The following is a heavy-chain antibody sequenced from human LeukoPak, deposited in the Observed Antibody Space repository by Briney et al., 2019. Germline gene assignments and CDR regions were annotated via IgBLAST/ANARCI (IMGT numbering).Heavy chain of an antibody. V-gene: IGHV3-21*01. Sequence: GGSLRLSCAASGFTFSIYYMNWVRQAPGKGLEWVSSISGSSRDIYYADSVKGRFTVSRDNSKNSLYLQMNSLRAEDTAMYYCVGDLEYWGQGALVTVSS. CDR1: GFTFSIYY. J-gene: IGHJ4*02. CDR3: VGDLEY. CDR2: ISGSSRDI.